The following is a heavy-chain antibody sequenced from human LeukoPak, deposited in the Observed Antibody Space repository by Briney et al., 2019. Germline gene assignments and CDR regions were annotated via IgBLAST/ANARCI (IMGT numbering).Heavy chain of an antibody. V-gene: IGHV3-21*01. J-gene: IGHJ4*02. D-gene: IGHD1-1*01. Sequence: GGSLRLSCAASGFTFSSYSMNWVRQAPGKGLEWVSSISSSSSYIYYADSVKGRFTISRDNAKNSLYLQMNSLRAEDTAVYYCSTPVTTRYEGHYWGQGTLVTVSS. CDR3: STPVTTRYEGHY. CDR2: ISSSSSYI. CDR1: GFTFSSYS.